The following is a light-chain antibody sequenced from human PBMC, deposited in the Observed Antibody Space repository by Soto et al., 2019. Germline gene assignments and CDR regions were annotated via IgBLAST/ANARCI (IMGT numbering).Light chain of an antibody. J-gene: IGKJ1*01. CDR1: QSVSNNY. CDR2: GAS. Sequence: EIVLTQSPGTLSLSPGERATLSCRASQSVSNNYLAWYQQKPGQAPRLFIYGASTRATGIPARFSGSGSGTDFTLTISSLDPEDFAVYYCQQYGSSPTTFGQGTKVDI. V-gene: IGKV3-20*01. CDR3: QQYGSSPTT.